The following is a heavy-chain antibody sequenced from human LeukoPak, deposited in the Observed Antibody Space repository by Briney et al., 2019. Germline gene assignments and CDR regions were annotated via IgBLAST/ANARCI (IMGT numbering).Heavy chain of an antibody. Sequence: ASVKVSCKVSGYTLTELSMHWVRQAPGKGLEWMGGFDPEDGETIYAQKFQGRVTMTEDTSTDTAYMELSSLRSEDTAVYYCATVSPYYYDRSGYHNWFDPWGQGTLVTVSS. D-gene: IGHD3-22*01. CDR2: FDPEDGET. CDR3: ATVSPYYYDRSGYHNWFDP. CDR1: GYTLTELS. J-gene: IGHJ5*02. V-gene: IGHV1-24*01.